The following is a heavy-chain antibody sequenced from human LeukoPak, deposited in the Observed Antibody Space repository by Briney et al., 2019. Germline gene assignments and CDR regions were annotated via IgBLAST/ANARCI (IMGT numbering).Heavy chain of an antibody. D-gene: IGHD3-3*01. CDR1: GGSFSGYY. V-gene: IGHV4-34*01. J-gene: IGHJ4*02. Sequence: SETLSLTCAVYGGSFSGYYWSWIRQPPGKGLEWIGEINHSGSTNYNPSLKSRVTISVDTSKNQFSLKLSSVTAADTAVYYCARHVFWSGYYDYWGQGTLVTVSS. CDR3: ARHVFWSGYYDY. CDR2: INHSGST.